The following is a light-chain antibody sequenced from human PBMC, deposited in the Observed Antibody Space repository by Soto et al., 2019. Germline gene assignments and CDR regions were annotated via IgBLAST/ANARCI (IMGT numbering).Light chain of an antibody. V-gene: IGLV2-14*01. CDR1: SSDVGGYNY. Sequence: LTQPASVSGSPGQSITISCTGTSSDVGGYNYVSWYQQHPGKAPKLMIYEVSNRPSGVSNRFSGSKSGNTASLTISGLQAEDEADYYCSSYTTSSAYVFGTGTKVTVL. CDR3: SSYTTSSAYV. J-gene: IGLJ1*01. CDR2: EVS.